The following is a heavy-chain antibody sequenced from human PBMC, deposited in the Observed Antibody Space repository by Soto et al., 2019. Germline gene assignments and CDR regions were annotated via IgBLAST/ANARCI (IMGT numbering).Heavy chain of an antibody. CDR3: TTDGLCSGGFDF. CDR2: IKSNTYGGAT. V-gene: IGHV3-15*01. J-gene: IGHJ4*02. Sequence: EVQLVESGGGLVKPGGSLRLSCAASGFTFSNAWMSWVRQAPGKGLEWVGRIKSNTYGGATDYAAPVKGRFTISRDDSENTLYLQMNSLKTEDTAVYYCTTDGLCSGGFDFWGQGTLVTVSS. CDR1: GFTFSNAW. D-gene: IGHD2-15*01.